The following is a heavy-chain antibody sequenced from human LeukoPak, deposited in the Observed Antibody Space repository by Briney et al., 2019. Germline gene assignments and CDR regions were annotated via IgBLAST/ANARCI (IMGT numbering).Heavy chain of an antibody. D-gene: IGHD4-11*01. CDR2: IYTSGST. CDR1: GGSISSYY. CDR3: ARASTVIRYYYYYGMDV. Sequence: SETLSLTCTVSGGSISSYYWSWIRQPAGKGLEWIGRIYTSGSTNYNPSLKSRVTMSVGTSKNQFSLKLSSVTAADTAVYYCARASTVIRYYYYYGMDVWGQGTTVTVSS. V-gene: IGHV4-4*07. J-gene: IGHJ6*02.